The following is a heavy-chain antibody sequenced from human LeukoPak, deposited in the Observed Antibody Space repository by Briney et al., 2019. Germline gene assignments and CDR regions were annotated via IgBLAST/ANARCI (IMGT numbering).Heavy chain of an antibody. J-gene: IGHJ6*04. V-gene: IGHV3-23*01. D-gene: IGHD3-10*02. Sequence: GGSLRLSCAASGFTFSSYFMSWVRQAPGKGLGWVSTVDVSGGTTYYADSVKGRFTISRDNSKNTLYLQMNSLRAEDTAVYYCAELGITMIGGVWGKGTTVTISS. CDR2: VDVSGGTT. CDR3: AELGITMIGGV. CDR1: GFTFSSYF.